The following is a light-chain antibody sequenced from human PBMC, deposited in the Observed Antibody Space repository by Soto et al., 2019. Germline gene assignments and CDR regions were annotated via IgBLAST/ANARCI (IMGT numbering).Light chain of an antibody. Sequence: EVVLTQSPATLSLSPGERATLSCRASQSVSTFLAWYQQKPGQAPRLLIYDASNRATGIPARFSGSGSGTDFTLTISSLEPEDFAVYYCQQCAHWPPKWTFGQGTKVEIK. J-gene: IGKJ1*01. V-gene: IGKV3-11*01. CDR1: QSVSTF. CDR3: QQCAHWPPKWT. CDR2: DAS.